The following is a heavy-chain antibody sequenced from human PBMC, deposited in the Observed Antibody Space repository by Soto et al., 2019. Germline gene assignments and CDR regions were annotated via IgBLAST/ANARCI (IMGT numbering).Heavy chain of an antibody. CDR1: GYTLTELS. CDR3: ATFQLLNDFWPLYFMR. V-gene: IGHV1-24*01. Sequence: ASVKGSCKVSGYTLTELSMHWVRQAPGKGLEWMGGFDPEDGETIYAQKFQGRVTMTEDTSTDTAYMELSSLRSEDTAVYYCATFQLLNDFWPLYFMRWGQGPLVTVSS. D-gene: IGHD2-2*01. J-gene: IGHJ1*01. CDR2: FDPEDGET.